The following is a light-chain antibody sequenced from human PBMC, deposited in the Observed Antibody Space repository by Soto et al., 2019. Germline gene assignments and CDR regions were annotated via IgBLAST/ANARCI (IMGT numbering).Light chain of an antibody. V-gene: IGKV1-27*01. Sequence: DILMTQYPSSLSASVGDRVTITCRASQGISNYLAWYQQKPGKVPKLLIYAASTLQSGVPSRISGSGCGTDFTLTISSMQHEDVATYYYQKYNSDPLTFGGGTKVDIK. CDR3: QKYNSDPLT. J-gene: IGKJ4*01. CDR2: AAS. CDR1: QGISNY.